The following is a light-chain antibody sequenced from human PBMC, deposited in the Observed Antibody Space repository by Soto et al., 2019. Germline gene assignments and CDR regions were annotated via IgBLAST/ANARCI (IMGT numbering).Light chain of an antibody. V-gene: IGLV2-14*03. CDR1: SSDVGGYNY. Sequence: QSVLTQPASVSGSPGQSITISCTGTSSDVGGYNYVSWYQHHPGKAPKLMIYDVSHRPSGVSNRFSGSKSGNTASLTISGLQAEDESDYYCSSYTSSSTLYVFGTGTKLTVL. CDR2: DVS. CDR3: SSYTSSSTLYV. J-gene: IGLJ1*01.